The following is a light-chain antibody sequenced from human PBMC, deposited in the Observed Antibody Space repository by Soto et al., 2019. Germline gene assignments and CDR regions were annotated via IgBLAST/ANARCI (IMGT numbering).Light chain of an antibody. Sequence: IQMPLSPASLCASAGATVTITCRASQSLSSNLKWYQQKPGKAHKLLIYDASSMGSGVPARLSGSGSGTEITLTISSLQSEDFAVYYCQQYNNWPPPWTLGLGTEVDIK. J-gene: IGKJ1*01. CDR1: QSLSSN. CDR3: QQYNNWPPPWT. CDR2: DAS. V-gene: IGKV1D-13*01.